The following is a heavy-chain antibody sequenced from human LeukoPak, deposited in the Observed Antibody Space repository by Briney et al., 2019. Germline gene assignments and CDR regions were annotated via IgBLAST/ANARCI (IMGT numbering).Heavy chain of an antibody. CDR3: AKAGRIPAAMPGPFDY. V-gene: IGHV3-43*01. D-gene: IGHD2-2*01. J-gene: IGHJ4*02. CDR1: GFTFDDYT. Sequence: GGSLRLSCAASGFTFDDYTMHWVRQAPGKGLEWVSLIRWDGGSTYYADSVKGRFTISRDNSKNSLYLQMNSLRTEDTAVYYCAKAGRIPAAMPGPFDYWGQGTLVTVSS. CDR2: IRWDGGST.